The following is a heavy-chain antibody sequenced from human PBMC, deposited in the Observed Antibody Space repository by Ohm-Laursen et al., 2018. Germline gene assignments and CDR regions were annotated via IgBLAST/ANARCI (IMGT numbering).Heavy chain of an antibody. V-gene: IGHV3-30*18. CDR1: GFTFSSYG. J-gene: IGHJ5*02. CDR2: ISYDGSNK. D-gene: IGHD3-22*01. Sequence: SLRLSCAASGFTFSSYGMHWVRQAPGKGLEWVAVISYDGSNKYYADSVKGRFTISRDNSKNTLYLQMNSLRAEDTAVYYCANHNANYDSSGYAWGQGTLVTVSS. CDR3: ANHNANYDSSGYA.